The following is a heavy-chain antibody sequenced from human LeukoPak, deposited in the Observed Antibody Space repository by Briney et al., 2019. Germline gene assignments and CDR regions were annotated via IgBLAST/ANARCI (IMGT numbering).Heavy chain of an antibody. J-gene: IGHJ4*02. D-gene: IGHD1-26*01. CDR2: LSGSGGTT. CDR1: GFTFSFYG. CDR3: XXXRVGATLYFDY. V-gene: IGHV3-23*01. Sequence: GGSLRLSCAASGFTFSFYGMSWVRQAPGKGLEWVSALSGSGGTTYYADFMKGRFTISRDNSKNTLYLQMNSLRAEDTAVYYCXXXRVGATLYFDYWGQGTLVTVSS.